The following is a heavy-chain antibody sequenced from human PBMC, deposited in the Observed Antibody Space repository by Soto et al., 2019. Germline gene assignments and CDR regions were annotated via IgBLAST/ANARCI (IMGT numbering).Heavy chain of an antibody. CDR2: ISGSGGTP. CDR3: AMGLAAAGPLDY. D-gene: IGHD6-13*01. Sequence: GGSLRLSCAASGFTFSSYSMNWVRQPPGRGLEWVSLISGSGGTPYYADSVKGRFTISRDNSKNTVYLVLNSLGAEDTAIYYCAMGLAAAGPLDYWGQGTLVTVSS. V-gene: IGHV3-23*01. CDR1: GFTFSSYS. J-gene: IGHJ4*02.